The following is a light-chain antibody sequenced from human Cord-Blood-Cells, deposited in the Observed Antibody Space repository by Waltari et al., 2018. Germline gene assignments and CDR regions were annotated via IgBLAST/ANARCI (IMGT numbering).Light chain of an antibody. J-gene: IGKJ1*01. CDR1: KSISSW. Sequence: DIQMTQSHSTLSASVGDRVTITCRASKSISSWLAWYQQKPGKAPKLLIYDASSLESGVPSRFSGSGSGTEFTLTISSLQPDDFATYYCQQYNSYSTVGQGTKVEIK. CDR3: QQYNSYST. V-gene: IGKV1-5*01. CDR2: DAS.